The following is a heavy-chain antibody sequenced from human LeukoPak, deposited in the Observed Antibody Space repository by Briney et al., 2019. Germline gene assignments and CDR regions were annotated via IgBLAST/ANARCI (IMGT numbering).Heavy chain of an antibody. J-gene: IGHJ4*02. V-gene: IGHV4-39*07. Sequence: SETLSLTCAVSGGSISSSSYYWGWIRQPPGNGLEWIGSIYYSGSTYYNPSLKSRVTISIDTSKNQFSLKLSSVTAADTAVYYCARDRNYYDSSGSPDYWGQGTLATVSS. CDR3: ARDRNYYDSSGSPDY. D-gene: IGHD3-22*01. CDR2: IYYSGST. CDR1: GGSISSSSYY.